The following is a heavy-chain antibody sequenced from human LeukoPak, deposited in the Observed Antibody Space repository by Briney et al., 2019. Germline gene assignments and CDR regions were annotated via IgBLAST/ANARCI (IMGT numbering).Heavy chain of an antibody. CDR2: IYYSGST. J-gene: IGHJ5*02. Sequence: SETLSLTCTVSGGSISSYYWSWIRQPPGKGLEWIGYIYYSGSTNYNPSLKSRVTISVDTSKNQFSLKLSSVTAADTAVYYCASSSLTTSTHQKKRGFDPWGQGTLVTVSS. CDR3: ASSSLTTSTHQKKRGFDP. D-gene: IGHD4-4*01. CDR1: GGSISSYY. V-gene: IGHV4-59*12.